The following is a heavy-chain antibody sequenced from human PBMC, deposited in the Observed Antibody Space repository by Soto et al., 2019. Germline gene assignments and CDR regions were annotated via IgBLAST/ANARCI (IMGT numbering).Heavy chain of an antibody. V-gene: IGHV3-72*01. D-gene: IGHD3-10*01. Sequence: GGSLRLSCAASGFRFTDPYMDWVRQDQGKGLQWVGLIKNRANSYATDYAASVNGRCTISREDSKNSVYLQMNSLKPEDTAVYYCTRAPSYYGAGSYHWGQGTLATVS. J-gene: IGHJ5*02. CDR1: GFRFTDPY. CDR2: IKNRANSYAT. CDR3: TRAPSYYGAGSYH.